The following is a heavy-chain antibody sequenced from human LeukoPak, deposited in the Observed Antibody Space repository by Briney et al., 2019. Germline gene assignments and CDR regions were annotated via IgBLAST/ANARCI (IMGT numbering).Heavy chain of an antibody. V-gene: IGHV3-23*01. J-gene: IGHJ4*02. D-gene: IGHD2-15*01. Sequence: PGGSLRLFCAASGFTFSSSAMSWVRQAPGKGLEWVSAISNNGGYTYYADSVQGRFTISRDNSKSTLCLQMNSLRAEDTAVHYCAKQLGYCSDGSCYFPYWGQGTLVTVSS. CDR3: AKQLGYCSDGSCYFPY. CDR2: ISNNGGYT. CDR1: GFTFSSSA.